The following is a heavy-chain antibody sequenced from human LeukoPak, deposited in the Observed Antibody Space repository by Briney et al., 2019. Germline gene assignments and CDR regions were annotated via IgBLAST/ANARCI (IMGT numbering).Heavy chain of an antibody. V-gene: IGHV3-7*01. D-gene: IGHD3-22*01. CDR1: GFRFNTYW. J-gene: IGHJ4*02. CDR2: IKQDGNEK. CDR3: ARASEDSRGHYQGFDS. Sequence: GGSLRLSCAASGFRFNTYWMSWVRQAPGKGLEWVANIKQDGNEKYYADSVKGRFTISRDNGKNSLDLQMNSLRADDTAVYYCARASEDSRGHYQGFDSWGQGTLVTVSS.